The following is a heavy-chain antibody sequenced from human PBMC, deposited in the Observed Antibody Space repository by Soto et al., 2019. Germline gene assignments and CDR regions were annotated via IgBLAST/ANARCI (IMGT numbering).Heavy chain of an antibody. D-gene: IGHD2-21*02. Sequence: GASVKVSCKASGYTFTSYGIVWVRQAPGQGLEWMGWISAYDGNTDYVQKLQGRVTMTTDTSTTTAYMELRSLRSDDTAVYYCARYCGGDCYTDWGQGTLATVSS. J-gene: IGHJ4*02. V-gene: IGHV1-18*01. CDR2: ISAYDGNT. CDR3: ARYCGGDCYTD. CDR1: GYTFTSYG.